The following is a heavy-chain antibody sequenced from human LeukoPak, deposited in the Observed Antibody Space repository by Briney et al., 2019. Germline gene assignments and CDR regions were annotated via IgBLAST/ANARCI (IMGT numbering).Heavy chain of an antibody. D-gene: IGHD3-9*01. CDR1: GFTVSSNY. CDR3: ARDGRYFDWLFAFDY. CDR2: IYSGGST. V-gene: IGHV3-66*01. J-gene: IGHJ4*02. Sequence: GGSLRLSCAASGFTVSSNYMSWVRQAPGKGLERVSVIYSGGSTYYADSVKGRFTISRDNSKNTLYLQMNSLRAEDTAVYYCARDGRYFDWLFAFDYWGQGTLVTVSS.